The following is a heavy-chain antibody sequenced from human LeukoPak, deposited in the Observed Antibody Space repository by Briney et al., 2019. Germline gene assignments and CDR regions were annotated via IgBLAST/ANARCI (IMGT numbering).Heavy chain of an antibody. CDR2: FDPEDGET. CDR3: ATHPIFGVVMGY. CDR1: GYALTELS. J-gene: IGHJ4*02. Sequence: GASVKVSCKVSGYALTELSMHWVRQAPGKGLEWMGGFDPEDGETIYAQKFQGRVTMTEDTSTDTAYMELSSLRSEDTAVYYCATHPIFGVVMGYWGQGTLVTVSS. V-gene: IGHV1-24*01. D-gene: IGHD3-3*01.